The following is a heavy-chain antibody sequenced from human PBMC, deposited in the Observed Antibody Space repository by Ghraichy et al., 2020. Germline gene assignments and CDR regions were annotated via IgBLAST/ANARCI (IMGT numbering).Heavy chain of an antibody. Sequence: GESLNISCAASGSTFGSYAMHWVRQAPGKGLEWVAVISYDGSDKKYADSVKGRFTISRDNSKNTLYLQMNSLRGEDTAVYFCARESWGSKACDSWGRGTLVTVSS. CDR3: ARESWGSKACDS. J-gene: IGHJ5*01. V-gene: IGHV3-30*03. CDR1: GSTFGSYA. CDR2: ISYDGSDK. D-gene: IGHD3-16*01.